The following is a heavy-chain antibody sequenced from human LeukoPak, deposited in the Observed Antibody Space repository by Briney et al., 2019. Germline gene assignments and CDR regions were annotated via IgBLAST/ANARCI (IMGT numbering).Heavy chain of an antibody. CDR1: GFTFSSYS. Sequence: GGSLRLSCAASGFTFSSYSLNWVRQAPGKGLEWVSSISSSSIYIYYADSLKGRFTISRDNAKNSLFLQMNSLRAEDTAVYYCARDHRGFEAFDIWGQGTMVTVSS. V-gene: IGHV3-21*01. CDR2: ISSSSIYI. D-gene: IGHD6-25*01. CDR3: ARDHRGFEAFDI. J-gene: IGHJ3*02.